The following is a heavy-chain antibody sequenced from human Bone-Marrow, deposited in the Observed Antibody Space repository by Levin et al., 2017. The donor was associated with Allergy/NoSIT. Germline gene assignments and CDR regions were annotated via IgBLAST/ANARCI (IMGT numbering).Heavy chain of an antibody. D-gene: IGHD2-2*01. Sequence: SQTLSLTCSVSGGSISSYYWSWIRQSPGKGLEWIGNIYNSGSTTYNPSLKSRVAMSIDLSKNQFSLELTSVTAADTAVYYCARHPRRCNQLLYGIVFYNSGLDVWGQGTTVTVS. CDR1: GGSISSYY. CDR2: IYNSGST. V-gene: IGHV4-59*08. CDR3: ARHPRRCNQLLYGIVFYNSGLDV. J-gene: IGHJ6*02.